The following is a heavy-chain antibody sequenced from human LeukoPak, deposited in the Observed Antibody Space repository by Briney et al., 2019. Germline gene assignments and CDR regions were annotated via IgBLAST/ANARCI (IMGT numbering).Heavy chain of an antibody. D-gene: IGHD6-19*01. Sequence: PGGSLRLSCAASGFTVSSNYMSWVRQAPGKGLEWVSAISGSGGSTYYADSVKGRFTISRDNSKNTLYLQMNSLRAEDTAVYYCAKTWYSSGPTSLFDYWGQGTLVTVSS. J-gene: IGHJ4*02. CDR1: GFTVSSNY. CDR3: AKTWYSSGPTSLFDY. CDR2: ISGSGGST. V-gene: IGHV3-23*01.